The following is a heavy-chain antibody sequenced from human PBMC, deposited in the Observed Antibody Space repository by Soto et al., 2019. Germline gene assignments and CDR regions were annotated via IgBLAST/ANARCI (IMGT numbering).Heavy chain of an antibody. CDR2: IDPSDSYT. V-gene: IGHV5-10-1*01. D-gene: IGHD4-17*01. Sequence: PGESLKISCKGSGYSFTSYWISWVRQMPGKGLEWMGRIDPSDSYTNYSPSFQGHVTISADKSISTAYLQWSSLKASDTAMYYCARHLRVGGDLTFNYYYYGMDVWGQGTTVTVSS. CDR3: ARHLRVGGDLTFNYYYYGMDV. CDR1: GYSFTSYW. J-gene: IGHJ6*02.